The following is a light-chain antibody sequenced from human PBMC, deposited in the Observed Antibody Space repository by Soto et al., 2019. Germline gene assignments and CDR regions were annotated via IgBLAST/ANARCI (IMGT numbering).Light chain of an antibody. CDR1: SSDVGGYNY. CDR3: CSYTSSSTL. J-gene: IGLJ1*01. Sequence: LTQPASVSGSPGQSNTISCTGTSSDVGGYNYVSWYQQHPGKAPRLMIYEVSNRPSGVSNRFSGSKSGNTASLTISGLQAEDEADYYCCSYTSSSTLFGTGTKVTVL. V-gene: IGLV2-14*01. CDR2: EVS.